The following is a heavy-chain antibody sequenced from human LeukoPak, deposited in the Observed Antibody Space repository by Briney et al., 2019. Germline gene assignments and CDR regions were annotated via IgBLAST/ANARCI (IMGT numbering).Heavy chain of an antibody. CDR1: GFTFSSYG. CDR2: ISYDGSNK. J-gene: IGHJ4*02. Sequence: GGSLRLSCAASGFTFSSYGMHWVRQAPGKGLEWVAVISYDGSNKYYADSVKGRFTISRDNSKNTLYLQMNSLRAEDTAVYYCAKDNQNSSSWYLFDYWGQGTLVTVSS. D-gene: IGHD6-13*01. V-gene: IGHV3-30*18. CDR3: AKDNQNSSSWYLFDY.